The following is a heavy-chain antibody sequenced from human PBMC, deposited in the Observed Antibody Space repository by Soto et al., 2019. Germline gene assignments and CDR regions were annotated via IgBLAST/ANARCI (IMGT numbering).Heavy chain of an antibody. J-gene: IGHJ4*02. D-gene: IGHD6-13*01. CDR3: ARSGSSWYHFDY. Sequence: SETLSLTCTVSGGSISSYYWSWIRQPPGEGLEWIGYIYYSGSTNYNPSLKSRVTISVDTSKNQFSLKLSSVTAADTAVYYCARSGSSWYHFDYWGQGTLVTVSS. CDR2: IYYSGST. V-gene: IGHV4-59*01. CDR1: GGSISSYY.